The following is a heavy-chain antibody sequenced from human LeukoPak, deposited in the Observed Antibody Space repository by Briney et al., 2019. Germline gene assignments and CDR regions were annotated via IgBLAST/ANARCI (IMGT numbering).Heavy chain of an antibody. CDR1: GGSFSGYY. D-gene: IGHD3-22*01. V-gene: IGHV4-34*01. CDR2: INHSGST. J-gene: IGHJ4*02. CDR3: ARVTGYMIEDYFDY. Sequence: PSETLSLTCAVYGGSFSGYYWSWIRQPPGKGLEWIGEINHSGSTNYNPSLKSRVTISVKTSKNQFSLKLSSVTAADTAVYYCARVTGYMIEDYFDYWGQGTLVTVSS.